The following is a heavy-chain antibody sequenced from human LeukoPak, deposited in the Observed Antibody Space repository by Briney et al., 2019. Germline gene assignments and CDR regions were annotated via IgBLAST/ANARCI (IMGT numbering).Heavy chain of an antibody. CDR2: IYTSGST. CDR1: GGSISSGSYY. V-gene: IGHV4-61*02. J-gene: IGHJ3*02. CDR3: ARVAPLYSGDDGLYAIDI. D-gene: IGHD5-12*01. Sequence: PSQTLSLTCTVSGGSISSGSYYWSWIRQPAGKGLEWIGRIYTSGSTNYNPSLKSRVTISVDTSKNQFSLKLSSVTAADTAVYYCARVAPLYSGDDGLYAIDIWGQGTVVTVSS.